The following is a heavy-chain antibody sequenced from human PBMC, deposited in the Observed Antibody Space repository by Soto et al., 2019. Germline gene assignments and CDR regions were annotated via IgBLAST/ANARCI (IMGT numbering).Heavy chain of an antibody. CDR2: FDPEDGET. V-gene: IGHV1-24*01. D-gene: IGHD2-8*01. CDR3: QTEYSTNLDY. Sequence: GASVKGSCKVSGYTLTELSMHWGRQAPGKGLEWMGGFDPEDGETIYAQKFQGRVTMTEDSSTDTAYMELSSLRSEDTAVYYCQTEYSTNLDYWGQGTLVTVSS. CDR1: GYTLTELS. J-gene: IGHJ4*02.